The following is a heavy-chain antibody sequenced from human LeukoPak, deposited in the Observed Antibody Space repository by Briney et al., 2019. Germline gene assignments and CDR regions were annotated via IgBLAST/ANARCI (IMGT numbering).Heavy chain of an antibody. CDR1: GDSVSSDSAA. Sequence: SQTLSLTCAISGDSVSSDSAAWNWIGQSPARGLEWLGRTYYRSKWYNDYAVSVKGRITIDPDTSKNQFSLQLNSVTPEDTAMYYCARDQRYAYGTFDYWGQGTLVTVSS. D-gene: IGHD5-18*01. CDR3: ARDQRYAYGTFDY. V-gene: IGHV6-1*01. CDR2: TYYRSKWYN. J-gene: IGHJ4*02.